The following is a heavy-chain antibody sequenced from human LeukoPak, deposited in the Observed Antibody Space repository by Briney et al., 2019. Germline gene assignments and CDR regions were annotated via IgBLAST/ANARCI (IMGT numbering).Heavy chain of an antibody. CDR1: GGSFSGYY. CDR3: ARWSGGYRYYYYYGTDV. J-gene: IGHJ6*02. CDR2: INHSGST. D-gene: IGHD3-22*01. V-gene: IGHV4-34*01. Sequence: SETLSLTCAVYGGSFSGYYWSWIRQPPGKGLEWIGEINHSGSTNYNPSLKSRVTISVDTSKNQFSLKLSSVTAADTAVYYCARWSGGYRYYYYYGTDVWGQGTTVTVSS.